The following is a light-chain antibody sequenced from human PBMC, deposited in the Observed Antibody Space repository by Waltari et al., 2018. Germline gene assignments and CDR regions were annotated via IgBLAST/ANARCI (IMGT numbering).Light chain of an antibody. V-gene: IGKV4-1*01. CDR3: QQYYSTPPT. J-gene: IGKJ1*01. CDR2: WAS. Sequence: DIVMTQSPASLALSLGERATINCKSSQNILYSSNNKYYLAWYQQKSGQPPKLLIYWASTRASGVPDRFSGSGSGTDFTLTISSLQAEDVAVYYCQQYYSTPPTFGQGTKVEIK. CDR1: QNILYSSNNKYY.